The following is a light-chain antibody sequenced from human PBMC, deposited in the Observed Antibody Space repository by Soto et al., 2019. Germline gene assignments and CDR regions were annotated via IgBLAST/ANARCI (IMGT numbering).Light chain of an antibody. CDR2: DVS. Sequence: QSALTQPASVSGSPGQSITISCTGTSSDIGGYNYVSWYQQHPGTAPKLMIYDVSNRPSGVPNRFSGSKSGNTASLTISGLQAEDEADYYCTSYTRSTPLVFGGGTKLTVL. J-gene: IGLJ2*01. V-gene: IGLV2-14*03. CDR3: TSYTRSTPLV. CDR1: SSDIGGYNY.